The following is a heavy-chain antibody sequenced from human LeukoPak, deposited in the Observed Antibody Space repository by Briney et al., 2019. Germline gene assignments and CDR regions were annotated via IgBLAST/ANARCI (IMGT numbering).Heavy chain of an antibody. V-gene: IGHV1-8*01. Sequence: WASVKVSCKASGYTFTSYDINWVRQAPGQGLEWMGWMNPNSGDTGYAQKFQGRVTMTRNTSISTAYMELSSLRSEDTAVYYCARACDSSGYYLGYWGQGTLVTVSS. CDR1: GYTFTSYD. J-gene: IGHJ4*02. CDR3: ARACDSSGYYLGY. CDR2: MNPNSGDT. D-gene: IGHD3-22*01.